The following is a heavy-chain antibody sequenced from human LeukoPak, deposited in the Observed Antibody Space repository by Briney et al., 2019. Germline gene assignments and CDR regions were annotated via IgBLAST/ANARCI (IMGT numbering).Heavy chain of an antibody. CDR2: ISSSSSYI. CDR1: GFTFSSHS. Sequence: GGSLRLSCAASGFTFSSHSMNWVRQAPGKGLEWVSSISSSSSYIYYADSVKGRFTVSRDNAKNSLFLQVNSLRAEDTAVYYCARGQENYGYTFDYWGQGTLVTVSS. J-gene: IGHJ4*02. V-gene: IGHV3-21*01. D-gene: IGHD1-7*01. CDR3: ARGQENYGYTFDY.